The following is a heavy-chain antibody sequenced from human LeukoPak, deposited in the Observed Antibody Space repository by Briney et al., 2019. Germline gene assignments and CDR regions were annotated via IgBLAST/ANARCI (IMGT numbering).Heavy chain of an antibody. V-gene: IGHV6-1*01. J-gene: IGHJ4*02. CDR1: GDSVSSNSAA. Sequence: SQTLSLTCAISGDSVSSNSAAWNWIRQSPSRGLEWLGRTYYRSKWYNDYAVSVKSRITINPDTSKNQFSLQLNSVTPEDTAVYYCARDLTSGSYLRKYYFDYWGQGTLVTVSS. CDR3: ARDLTSGSYLRKYYFDY. D-gene: IGHD1-26*01. CDR2: TYYRSKWYN.